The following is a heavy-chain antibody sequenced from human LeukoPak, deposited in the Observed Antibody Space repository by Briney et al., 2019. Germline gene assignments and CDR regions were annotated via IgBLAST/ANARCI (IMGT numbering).Heavy chain of an antibody. CDR1: GFTFSSYE. Sequence: GGSLRLXCAASGFTFSSYEMNWVRQAPGKGLEWVSYISSSGSTIYYADSVKGRFTISRDNAKNSLYLQMNSLRAEDTAVYYCARDLPYNWSDRAFDIWGLGTMVTVSS. D-gene: IGHD1-1*01. V-gene: IGHV3-48*03. J-gene: IGHJ3*02. CDR3: ARDLPYNWSDRAFDI. CDR2: ISSSGSTI.